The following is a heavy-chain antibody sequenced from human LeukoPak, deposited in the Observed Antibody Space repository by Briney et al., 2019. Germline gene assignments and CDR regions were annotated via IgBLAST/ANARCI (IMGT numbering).Heavy chain of an antibody. Sequence: HPGGSLRLSCAVSGFTLSSYWMHWVRQVPGKGLVWVSRINPDGSTTTYADSVKGRFTISRDNAKNTLYLQINSLRAEDTAVYYCARVRVGAYDFEYWGQGTLVTVSS. CDR3: ARVRVGAYDFEY. J-gene: IGHJ4*02. D-gene: IGHD3-10*01. V-gene: IGHV3-74*01. CDR1: GFTLSSYW. CDR2: INPDGSTT.